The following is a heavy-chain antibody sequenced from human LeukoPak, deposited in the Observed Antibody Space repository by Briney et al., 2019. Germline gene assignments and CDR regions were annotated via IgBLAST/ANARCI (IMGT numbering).Heavy chain of an antibody. CDR2: ISYDGGNK. D-gene: IGHD6-13*01. CDR3: AKDGGAAAGTFDY. V-gene: IGHV3-30-3*01. Sequence: GGSLRLSCAASGFTFSSYEMSWVRQAPGKGLEWVAVISYDGGNKYYADSVKGRFSISRDNSKNTLYLQMNSLRAADTAVYYCAKDGGAAAGTFDYWGQGTLVTVSS. CDR1: GFTFSSYE. J-gene: IGHJ4*02.